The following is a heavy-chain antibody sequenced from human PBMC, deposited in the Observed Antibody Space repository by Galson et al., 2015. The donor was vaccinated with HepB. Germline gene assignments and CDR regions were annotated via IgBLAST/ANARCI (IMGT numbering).Heavy chain of an antibody. V-gene: IGHV1-18*01. J-gene: IGHJ6*02. Sequence: SVKVSCKASGYTFTSYGISWVRQAPGQGLEWMGWISAYNGNTNYAQKLQGRVTMTTDTSTSTAYMELRSLRSDDTAVYYCARTARGVYCSSTSCKLYGMNVWGQGTTVTVSS. D-gene: IGHD2-2*01. CDR2: ISAYNGNT. CDR3: ARTARGVYCSSTSCKLYGMNV. CDR1: GYTFTSYG.